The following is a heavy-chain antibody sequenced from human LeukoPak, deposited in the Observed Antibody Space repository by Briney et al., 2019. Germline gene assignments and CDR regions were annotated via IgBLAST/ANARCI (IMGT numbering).Heavy chain of an antibody. Sequence: GGSLRLSCAASGVTFTNYEMNGVRQAPGKGLKGVSYISSSGNTIYYADSVKGRFTISRDNAKNSLYLQMNSLRAEDTAVYYCARGAYGSGSYFPSTMDVWGQGTTVTVSS. D-gene: IGHD3-10*01. CDR2: ISSSGNTI. CDR1: GVTFTNYE. CDR3: ARGAYGSGSYFPSTMDV. V-gene: IGHV3-48*03. J-gene: IGHJ6*02.